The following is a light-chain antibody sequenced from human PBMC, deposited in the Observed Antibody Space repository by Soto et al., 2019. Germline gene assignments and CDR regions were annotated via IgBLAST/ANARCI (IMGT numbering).Light chain of an antibody. CDR3: QQRGNWPLT. Sequence: EIVLTQSPATLSLSPGERATLSCRASQSVITYLAWYQQQPGQAPRLLIYDTSSRATGIPPRFTGSGSGTDFTLTISSLEPEDFAVYYCQQRGNWPLTFGGGTKVEIK. J-gene: IGKJ4*01. CDR1: QSVITY. CDR2: DTS. V-gene: IGKV3-11*01.